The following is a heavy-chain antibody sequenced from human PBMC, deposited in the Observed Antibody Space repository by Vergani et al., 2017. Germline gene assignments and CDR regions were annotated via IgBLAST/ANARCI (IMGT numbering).Heavy chain of an antibody. CDR3: AKEGDYYDSSGSHSTIGAFDY. D-gene: IGHD3-22*01. V-gene: IGHV3-30*18. Sequence: QVQLVESGGGVVQPGRSLRLSCAASGFTFSSYGMHWVRQAPGKGLEWVAVISYDGSNKYYADSVKGRFTISRDNSKNTLYLQMNSLRAEDTAVYYCAKEGDYYDSSGSHSTIGAFDYWGQGTLVTVPS. CDR1: GFTFSSYG. J-gene: IGHJ4*02. CDR2: ISYDGSNK.